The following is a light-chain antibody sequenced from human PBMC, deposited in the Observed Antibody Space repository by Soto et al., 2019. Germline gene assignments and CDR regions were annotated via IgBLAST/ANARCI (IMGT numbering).Light chain of an antibody. V-gene: IGLV1-40*01. J-gene: IGLJ1*01. Sequence: HSVRTHAASVSRAPGGGGSISCTGSSSNIGAGYDVHWYQQLPGTAPKLLIYGNSNRPSGVPDRFSGSKSGTSASLAITGLQAEDEADYYCQSYDSSLSAFYVFGTGTKVTXL. CDR2: GNS. CDR1: SSNIGAGYD. CDR3: QSYDSSLSAFYV.